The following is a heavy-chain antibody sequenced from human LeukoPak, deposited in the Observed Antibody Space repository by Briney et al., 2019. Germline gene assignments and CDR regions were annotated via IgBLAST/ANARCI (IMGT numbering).Heavy chain of an antibody. D-gene: IGHD3-22*01. J-gene: IGHJ4*02. CDR3: AGAYYDSSGFFDY. CDR2: IYHSGST. CDR1: GYSISSGYY. V-gene: IGHV4-38-2*01. Sequence: KPSETLSLTCAVSGYSISSGYYWGWIRQPPGKGLEWIGGIYHSGSTYYNPSLKSRVTISVDTSKNQFSLKLSSVTAADTAVYYCAGAYYDSSGFFDYWGQGTLVTVSS.